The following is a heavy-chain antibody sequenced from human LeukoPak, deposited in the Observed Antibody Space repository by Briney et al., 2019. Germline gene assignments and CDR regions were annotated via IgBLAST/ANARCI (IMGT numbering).Heavy chain of an antibody. V-gene: IGHV3-48*01. CDR1: GFTSSNYN. D-gene: IGHD3-10*01. CDR3: ARDGRFGLPHDY. Sequence: GGSLRLSCAASGFTSSNYNMNWVRQAPGKGLEWISYISSISNTIYYADSVKGRFTISTDSAKNSLYLQMNSLRAEDTAVYYCARDGRFGLPHDYWGQGTLVTVSS. CDR2: ISSISNTI. J-gene: IGHJ4*02.